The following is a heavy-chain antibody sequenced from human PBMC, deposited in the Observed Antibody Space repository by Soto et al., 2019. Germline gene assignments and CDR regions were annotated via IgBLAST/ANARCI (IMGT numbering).Heavy chain of an antibody. V-gene: IGHV5-51*01. Sequence: PGESLKISCRVSGYRFTAYWIGWVRQMPGKGLEFVGMIYPGDSDTRYSPSLQGQVTISVDTSIGAAYLQWRTLKASDTAIYYCARLYRYGPDAFDIWGQGTLVTVSS. D-gene: IGHD5-18*01. J-gene: IGHJ3*02. CDR3: ARLYRYGPDAFDI. CDR1: GYRFTAYW. CDR2: IYPGDSDT.